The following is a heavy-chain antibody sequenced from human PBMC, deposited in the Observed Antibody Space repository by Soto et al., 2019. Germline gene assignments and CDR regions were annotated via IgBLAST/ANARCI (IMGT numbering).Heavy chain of an antibody. Sequence: GGSLRLSCAASGFTVNSNYMSWVRQAPGKGLEWVSVIYSDGSTYYADSVKGRFTISRDNSKNTLYLQMNSLRAEDTAVYYCAKDPTSYDSSAQFDSWGQGTLVTVSS. CDR2: IYSDGST. V-gene: IGHV3-53*01. CDR1: GFTVNSNY. CDR3: AKDPTSYDSSAQFDS. J-gene: IGHJ4*02. D-gene: IGHD3-22*01.